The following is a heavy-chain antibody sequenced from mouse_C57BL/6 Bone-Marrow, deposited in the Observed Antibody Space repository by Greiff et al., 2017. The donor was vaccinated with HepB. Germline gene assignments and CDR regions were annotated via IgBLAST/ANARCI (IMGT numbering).Heavy chain of an antibody. Sequence: VQLQQSGPGLVKPSQSLFLTCSITGFPITSGYYWIWIRQSPGKPLEWMGYITHSGETFYNPSLQSPISITRETSKNQFFLQLNSVTTEYTAMYYCAGDTGSSYPSYWYFDVWGTGTTVTVSS. V-gene: IGHV12-3*01. CDR3: AGDTGSSYPSYWYFDV. CDR1: GFPITSGYY. J-gene: IGHJ1*03. CDR2: ITHSGET. D-gene: IGHD1-1*01.